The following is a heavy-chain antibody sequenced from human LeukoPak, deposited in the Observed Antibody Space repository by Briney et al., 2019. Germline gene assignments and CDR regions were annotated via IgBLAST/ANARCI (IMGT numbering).Heavy chain of an antibody. CDR2: IKSKADGGTT. CDR1: GFTFSNAW. D-gene: IGHD3-3*01. Sequence: GGSLRLSCAASGFTFSNAWMSWVRQAPGKGLEWVGRIKSKADGGTTDYAAPVKGRFTISRDDSKNTLYLQMNSLKTEDTAVYYCTTYYRLRFLELWGQGTLVTVSS. J-gene: IGHJ4*02. CDR3: TTYYRLRFLEL. V-gene: IGHV3-15*01.